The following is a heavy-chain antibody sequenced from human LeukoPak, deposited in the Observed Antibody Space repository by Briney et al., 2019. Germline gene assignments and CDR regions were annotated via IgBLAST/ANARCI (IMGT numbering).Heavy chain of an antibody. CDR3: ARLNQSPDYEGEYNWFDP. Sequence: GESLKISCKGSGYSFTSYWIGWVRQMPGKGLEWMGIIYPGDSDTRYSPSFQGQVTISADKSISTAYLQWSSLKASDTAMYYCARLNQSPDYEGEYNWFDPWGQGTLVTVSS. J-gene: IGHJ5*02. V-gene: IGHV5-51*01. CDR1: GYSFTSYW. CDR2: IYPGDSDT. D-gene: IGHD3-16*01.